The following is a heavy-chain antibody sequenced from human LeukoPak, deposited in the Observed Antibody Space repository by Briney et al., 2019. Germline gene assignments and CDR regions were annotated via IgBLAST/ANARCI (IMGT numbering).Heavy chain of an antibody. CDR1: GFTFSSYW. CDR2: INSDGSST. Sequence: GGSLRLSCAASGFTFSSYWMHWVRQAPGKGLVWVSRINSDGSSTSYADSVKGRFTISRDNAKNTLYLQMNSLRAEDTAVYYCARDRACSSTSCRTNRFDPWGQGTLVTVSS. D-gene: IGHD2-2*01. J-gene: IGHJ5*02. V-gene: IGHV3-74*01. CDR3: ARDRACSSTSCRTNRFDP.